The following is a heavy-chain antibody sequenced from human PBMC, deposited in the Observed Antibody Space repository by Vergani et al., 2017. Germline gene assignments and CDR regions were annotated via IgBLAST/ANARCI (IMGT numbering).Heavy chain of an antibody. Sequence: QVQLVQSGAEVKKPGSSVKVSCKASGGTFSSYAISWVRQAPGQGLEWMGGIIPIFGTANYAQKFQGRVTITADESTSTAYMELISLRSEDTAVYYCARERLITMVRGVIAYFDYWGQGTLVTVSS. V-gene: IGHV1-69*01. CDR2: IIPIFGTA. CDR1: GGTFSSYA. D-gene: IGHD3-10*01. CDR3: ARERLITMVRGVIAYFDY. J-gene: IGHJ4*02.